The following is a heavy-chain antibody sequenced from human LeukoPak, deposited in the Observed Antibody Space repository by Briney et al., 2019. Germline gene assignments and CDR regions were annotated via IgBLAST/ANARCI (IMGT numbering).Heavy chain of an antibody. Sequence: GGSLRLSCAASGFTFSSYSMNWVRQAPGRGLEWVSYITGSSSSIYYADSVKGRFTISRDNSKNTLFLQMNSLRAEDTAVYYCAKPHFGTYYSLDYWGQGTLVTVSS. CDR1: GFTFSSYS. CDR2: ITGSSSSI. J-gene: IGHJ4*02. V-gene: IGHV3-48*01. D-gene: IGHD1-26*01. CDR3: AKPHFGTYYSLDY.